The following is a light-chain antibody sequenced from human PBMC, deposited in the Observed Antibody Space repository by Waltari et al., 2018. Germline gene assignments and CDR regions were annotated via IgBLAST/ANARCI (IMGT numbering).Light chain of an antibody. Sequence: QSVLTQPPSASGTPGPRVPISCSGSSSNIGSNYVSWYQQPPGTAPKPRTSRNTQRPSGVPDRFSGSKSGTSASLAISGLRSEDEADYYCAAWDDSLSGWVFGGGTKLTVL. V-gene: IGLV1-47*01. CDR1: SSNIGSNY. J-gene: IGLJ3*02. CDR2: RNT. CDR3: AAWDDSLSGWV.